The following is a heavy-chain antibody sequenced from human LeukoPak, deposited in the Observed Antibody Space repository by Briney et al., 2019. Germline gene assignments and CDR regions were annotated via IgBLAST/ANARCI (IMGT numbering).Heavy chain of an antibody. CDR3: AKGLGVASLIVDALDM. D-gene: IGHD3/OR15-3a*01. Sequence: GGPLRLSCAASGFTFHDYAMHWVRQVPGKGLEWVSGITWNSGSVLYADSVRGRFTISRDNAKNSLYLQMNSLRPEDMAFYYCAKGLGVASLIVDALDMWGQGTMVTV. CDR2: ITWNSGSV. V-gene: IGHV3-9*03. J-gene: IGHJ3*02. CDR1: GFTFHDYA.